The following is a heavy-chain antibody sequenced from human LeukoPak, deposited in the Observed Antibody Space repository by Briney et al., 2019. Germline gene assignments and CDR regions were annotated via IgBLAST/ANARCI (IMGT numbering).Heavy chain of an antibody. J-gene: IGHJ4*02. Sequence: GGSLRLSCTVSGFTVSSNSMSWVRQAPGKGLEWVSAISGSGGSTYYADSVKGRFTISRDNSKNTLYLQMNSLRAEDTAVYYCARDSTVTTVFDYWGQGTLVTVSS. V-gene: IGHV3-23*01. D-gene: IGHD4-17*01. CDR2: ISGSGGST. CDR3: ARDSTVTTVFDY. CDR1: GFTVSSNS.